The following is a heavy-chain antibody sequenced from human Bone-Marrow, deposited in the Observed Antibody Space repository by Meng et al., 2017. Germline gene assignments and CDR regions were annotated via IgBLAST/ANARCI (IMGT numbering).Heavy chain of an antibody. CDR2: INHSGST. D-gene: IGHD3-22*01. J-gene: IGHJ4*02. CDR3: ARGKLFPREARSHYYDSSGYPLFDY. CDR1: GGSFSGYY. Sequence: SETLSLTCAVYGGSFSGYYWSWIRQPPGKGLEWIGEINHSGSTNYNPSLKSRVTISVDTSKNQFSLKLSSVTAADTAVYYCARGKLFPREARSHYYDSSGYPLFDYWGQGTLVTVSS. V-gene: IGHV4-34*01.